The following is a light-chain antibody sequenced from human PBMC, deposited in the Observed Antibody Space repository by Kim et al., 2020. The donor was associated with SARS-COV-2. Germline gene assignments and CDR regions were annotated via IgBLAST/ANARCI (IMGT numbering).Light chain of an antibody. Sequence: SVATGERTTLSRRACQTIDNHLAWFQQTPGQAPRLFIYGASTRAPGIPARFSGSGSGTEFTLTISSLQSEDFAVYYCQHYHKWPHSFGQGTKLEI. CDR3: QHYHKWPHS. CDR1: QTIDNH. V-gene: IGKV3-15*01. J-gene: IGKJ2*03. CDR2: GAS.